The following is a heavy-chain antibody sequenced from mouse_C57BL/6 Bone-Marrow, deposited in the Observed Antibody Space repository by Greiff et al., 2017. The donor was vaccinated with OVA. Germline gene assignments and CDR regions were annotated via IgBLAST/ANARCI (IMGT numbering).Heavy chain of an antibody. Sequence: QVQLQQPGGELVRPGTSVKLSCKASGYTFTSYWMHWVKQRPGQGLEWIGVIDPSDSYTNYNQKFKGKATLTVDTSSSTAYMQLSSLTSEDSAVYYCARSLITTVVAKAYWGQGTLVTVSA. CDR1: GYTFTSYW. CDR3: ARSLITTVVAKAY. V-gene: IGHV1-59*01. CDR2: IDPSDSYT. J-gene: IGHJ3*01. D-gene: IGHD1-1*01.